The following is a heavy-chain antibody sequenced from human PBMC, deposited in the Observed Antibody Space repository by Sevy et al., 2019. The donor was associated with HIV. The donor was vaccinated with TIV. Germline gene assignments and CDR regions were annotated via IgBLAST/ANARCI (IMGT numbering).Heavy chain of an antibody. V-gene: IGHV3-66*01. Sequence: GGSLRLSCAASGFTVSSNYMSWVRQAPGKGLEWVSIFYINGNTYYSDSVKGRFIISRDTSQNTVFLHMNSLRAEDTAVYYCVREAFCSSATCDRPYWGQGTLVTVSS. J-gene: IGHJ4*02. D-gene: IGHD6-13*01. CDR1: GFTVSSNY. CDR2: FYINGNT. CDR3: VREAFCSSATCDRPY.